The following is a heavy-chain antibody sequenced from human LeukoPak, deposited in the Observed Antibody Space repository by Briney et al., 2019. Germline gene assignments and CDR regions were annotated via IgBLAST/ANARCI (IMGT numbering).Heavy chain of an antibody. V-gene: IGHV3-23*01. Sequence: PGGPLRLSCAASGFTFSDFPMIWVRQAPGKGLEWVSSIFPSSDEIHYADSVKGRFTISRDNSRSTLSLQMDSLRAEDTATYYCATYRQIQVPFEFWGQGTLVTVSS. CDR3: ATYRQIQVPFEF. CDR2: IFPSSDEI. D-gene: IGHD5-18*01. J-gene: IGHJ4*02. CDR1: GFTFSDFP.